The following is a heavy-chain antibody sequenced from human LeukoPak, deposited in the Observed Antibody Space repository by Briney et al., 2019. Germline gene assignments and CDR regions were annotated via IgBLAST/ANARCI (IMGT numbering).Heavy chain of an antibody. J-gene: IGHJ4*02. CDR1: GFTFSSYS. Sequence: PGGSLRLSCAASGFTFSSYSMNWVRQAPGKGLEWVSSISSSSSYIYYADSVKGRFTISRDNAKNSLYLQMNSLRAADTAVYYCARAIAAAGVKYYFDYWGQGTLVTVPS. D-gene: IGHD6-13*01. V-gene: IGHV3-21*04. CDR2: ISSSSSYI. CDR3: ARAIAAAGVKYYFDY.